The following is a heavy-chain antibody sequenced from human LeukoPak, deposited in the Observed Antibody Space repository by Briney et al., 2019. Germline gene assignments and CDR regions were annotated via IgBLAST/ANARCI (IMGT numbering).Heavy chain of an antibody. D-gene: IGHD3-22*01. CDR1: GFTLSSYG. V-gene: IGHV3-30*02. CDR3: AKSPFYRDSSGYSPFDY. J-gene: IGHJ4*02. Sequence: GGXLRLSCAASGFTLSSYGMHWVRQAPGKGLEGVAFIRYDGSNKYYADSVKGRFTISKDNSKNTLYLQMNSLRAEDTAVYYCAKSPFYRDSSGYSPFDYWGQGTLVTVSS. CDR2: IRYDGSNK.